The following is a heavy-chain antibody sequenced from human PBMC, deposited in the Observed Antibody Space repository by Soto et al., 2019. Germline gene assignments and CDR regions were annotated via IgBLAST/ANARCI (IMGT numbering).Heavy chain of an antibody. D-gene: IGHD2-21*01. CDR3: ARGNDWKSSTFDI. CDR2: VYYSGAT. Sequence: QVKLQESGPGLVKPSETLSLTCTVAGGSLTDHYWNWFRQSPGRGLQWIGYVYYSGATSYNPSLTSRVTMTVDTSKNQFSLKLRSVTAADTAVYFCARGNDWKSSTFDIWGQGTMVSVSS. V-gene: IGHV4-59*11. J-gene: IGHJ3*02. CDR1: GGSLTDHY.